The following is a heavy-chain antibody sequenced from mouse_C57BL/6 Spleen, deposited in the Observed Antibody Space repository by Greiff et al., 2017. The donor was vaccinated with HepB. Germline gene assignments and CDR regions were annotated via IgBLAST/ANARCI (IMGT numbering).Heavy chain of an antibody. CDR1: GYAFTNYL. V-gene: IGHV1-54*01. Sequence: QVHVKQSGAELVRPGTSVKVSCKASGYAFTNYLIEWVKQRPGQGLEWIGVINPGSGGTNYNEKFKGKATLTADKSSSTAYMQLSSLTSEDSAVYFCAREGIYEGSSFDYWGQGTTLTVSS. CDR3: AREGIYEGSSFDY. J-gene: IGHJ2*01. D-gene: IGHD2-3*01. CDR2: INPGSGGT.